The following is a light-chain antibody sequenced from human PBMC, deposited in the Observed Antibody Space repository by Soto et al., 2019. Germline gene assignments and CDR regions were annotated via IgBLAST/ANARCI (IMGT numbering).Light chain of an antibody. J-gene: IGLJ3*02. CDR3: QSYDSSLSGWV. Sequence: QSVLTQPPSVSGAPGQRVTISCTESSSNIGAGYDVHWYQQLPGTAPKLLIYGNSNRPSGVPDRFSGSKSGTSASLAITGLQAEDDAYYYCQSYDSSLSGWVFGGGTKVTVL. CDR2: GNS. CDR1: SSNIGAGYD. V-gene: IGLV1-40*01.